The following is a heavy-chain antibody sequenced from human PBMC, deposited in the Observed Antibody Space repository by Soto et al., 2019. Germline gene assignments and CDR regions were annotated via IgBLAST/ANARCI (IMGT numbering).Heavy chain of an antibody. D-gene: IGHD6-6*01. CDR3: ATYARALTT. J-gene: IGHJ5*02. Sequence: GGSLRLSCAASGFTFSNYAMSWVRQAPGKGLEWVSTVSGSGGSTFYADSVKGRFTISRDNSKNTLYLQMNSLRAEDTAVYFCATYARALTTWGQGTLVTVSS. CDR1: GFTFSNYA. CDR2: VSGSGGST. V-gene: IGHV3-23*01.